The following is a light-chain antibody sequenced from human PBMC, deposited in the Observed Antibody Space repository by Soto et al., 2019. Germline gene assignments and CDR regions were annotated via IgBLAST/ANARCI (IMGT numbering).Light chain of an antibody. J-gene: IGKJ1*01. V-gene: IGKV3-11*01. CDR2: DVS. CDR3: QQRSNWPRT. CDR1: QNISNY. Sequence: IVLTQSPATLSVSPGERATLFCRASQNISNYLIWYQQKPGQAPRLLIYDVSNRATDIPARFSGSGSGTDFTLTISSLEPEDLAVYFCQQRSNWPRTFGQGTKVDIK.